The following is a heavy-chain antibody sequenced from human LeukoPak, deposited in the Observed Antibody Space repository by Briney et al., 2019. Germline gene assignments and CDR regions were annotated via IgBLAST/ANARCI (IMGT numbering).Heavy chain of an antibody. CDR2: IYYSGST. CDR3: ARVGLHYYLDY. Sequence: PSETLSLTCTVSGGSISSSSYYWGWIRQPPGKGLEWIGSIYYSGSTYYNPSLKSRVTISVDTSKNQFSLKLSSVTAADTAVYYCARVGLHYYLDYWGQGTLVTVSS. D-gene: IGHD3-10*01. J-gene: IGHJ4*02. V-gene: IGHV4-39*07. CDR1: GGSISSSSYY.